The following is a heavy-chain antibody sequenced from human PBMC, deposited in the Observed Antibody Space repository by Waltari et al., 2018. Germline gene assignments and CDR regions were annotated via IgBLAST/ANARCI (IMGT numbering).Heavy chain of an antibody. J-gene: IGHJ3*02. CDR2: IYSGGGT. Sequence: TVSNNYITWVRQAPGKGLEWVSVIYSGGGTYYADSVRGRFTISRDKVKNTVYLQMNSLRAEDTAVYYCGNIGAFDIWGQGTMVTVSS. D-gene: IGHD5-12*01. V-gene: IGHV3-53*01. CDR1: TVSNNY. CDR3: GNIGAFDI.